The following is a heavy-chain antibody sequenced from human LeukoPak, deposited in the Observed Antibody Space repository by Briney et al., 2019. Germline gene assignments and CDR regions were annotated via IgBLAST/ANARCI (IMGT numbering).Heavy chain of an antibody. CDR1: GFTFSSYS. CDR3: ARTTVTPSWFDP. D-gene: IGHD4-17*01. CDR2: ISSSSAYI. J-gene: IGHJ5*02. V-gene: IGHV3-21*01. Sequence: PGGSLRLSCAASGFTFSSYSMNWVRQAPGKGLEWVSSISSSSAYIYHADSVKGRFTISRDNAKNSLYLQMNSLRAEDTAVYFCARTTVTPSWFDPWGQGTLVTVSS.